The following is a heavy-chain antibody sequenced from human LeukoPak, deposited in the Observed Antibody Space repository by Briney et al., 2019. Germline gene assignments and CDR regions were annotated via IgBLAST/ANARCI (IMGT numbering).Heavy chain of an antibody. Sequence: GGSLRLSCAASGFSFSNYWMTWARQAPGEGLEWVANTNQDGSQKNYLDSVRGRFTISRDNAKSSLYLQMNSLRVDDTAVYFCLGSASYTHWGQGTLVTVSS. J-gene: IGHJ4*02. CDR1: GFSFSNYW. CDR3: LGSASYTH. CDR2: TNQDGSQK. D-gene: IGHD3-10*01. V-gene: IGHV3-7*01.